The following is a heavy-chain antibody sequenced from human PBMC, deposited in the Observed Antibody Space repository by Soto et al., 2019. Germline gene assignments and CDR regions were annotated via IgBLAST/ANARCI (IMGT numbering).Heavy chain of an antibody. CDR3: ARASRANSRARSPDC. CDR1: GYTFTSYG. Sequence: QVQLVQSGAEVKKPGASVKVSCKASGYTFTSYGISWVRQAPGQGLEWMGWISAYNGNTNYAQKLQGRVTMTTDTCPSTAYMKLSSMRSDDTAGYCCARASRANSRARSPDCWGQATLVTVSS. V-gene: IGHV1-18*04. CDR2: ISAYNGNT. D-gene: IGHD7-27*01. J-gene: IGHJ4*02.